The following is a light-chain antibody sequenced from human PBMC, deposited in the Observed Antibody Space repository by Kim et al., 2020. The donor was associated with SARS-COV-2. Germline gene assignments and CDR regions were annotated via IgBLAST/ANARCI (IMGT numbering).Light chain of an antibody. Sequence: KGTISCSGSSSNIGNNYVSWYQQLPGTAPNLLIYDNNKRPSGIPDRFSGSKSGTSATLGITGLQTGDEADYYCGTWDSSLSAGPVFGGGTQLTVL. J-gene: IGLJ3*02. V-gene: IGLV1-51*01. CDR3: GTWDSSLSAGPV. CDR1: SSNIGNNY. CDR2: DNN.